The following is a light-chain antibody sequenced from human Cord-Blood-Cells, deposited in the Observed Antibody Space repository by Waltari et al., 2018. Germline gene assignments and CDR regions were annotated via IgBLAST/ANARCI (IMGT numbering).Light chain of an antibody. CDR2: AAS. CDR1: QSISSY. J-gene: IGKJ3*01. V-gene: IGKV1-39*01. CDR3: QQSYRTLFS. Sequence: DIQMTQSPSSLSASVGDRVTITCRASQSISSYLNWYQQKPGKAPKLLIYAASSLQSGVPSRFSGSGSGTDFTRTISSLQPEDFATYYCQQSYRTLFSFGPGAKVDIK.